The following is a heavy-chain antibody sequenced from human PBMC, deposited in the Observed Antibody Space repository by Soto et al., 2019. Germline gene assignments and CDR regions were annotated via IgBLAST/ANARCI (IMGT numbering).Heavy chain of an antibody. D-gene: IGHD3-16*01. CDR3: AREPGAGIGGY. CDR2: IYSGGST. V-gene: IGHV3-53*01. CDR1: GFTVSSHY. Sequence: EVQLVESGGGLIQPGGSLRLSCAASGFTVSSHYMSWVRQAPGKGLEWVSVIYSGGSTYYADSVKGRVTISRDTSKNTLYLQMNSLRAEDTAVYYCAREPGAGIGGYWGQGTLVTVSP. J-gene: IGHJ4*02.